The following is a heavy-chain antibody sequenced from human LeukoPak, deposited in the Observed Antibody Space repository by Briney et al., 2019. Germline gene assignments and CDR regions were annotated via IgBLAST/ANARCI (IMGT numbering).Heavy chain of an antibody. J-gene: IGHJ4*02. V-gene: IGHV4-39*07. CDR3: AMGDYYDSSGFDY. D-gene: IGHD3-22*01. CDR1: GGSISSGSYY. CDR2: IYYSGST. Sequence: KPSETLSLTCTVSGGSISSGSYYWSWIRQPPGKGLEWIGSIYYSGSTYYNPSLKSRVTISVDTSKNQFSLKLSSVTAADTAVYYCAMGDYYDSSGFDYWGQGTLVTVSS.